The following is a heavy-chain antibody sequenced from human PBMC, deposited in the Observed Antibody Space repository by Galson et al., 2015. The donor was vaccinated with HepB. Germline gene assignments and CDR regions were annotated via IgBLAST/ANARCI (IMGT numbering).Heavy chain of an antibody. J-gene: IGHJ4*02. CDR1: GFTFKNSA. CDR2: ISFDANNK. D-gene: IGHD3-10*01. Sequence: SLRLSCAASGFTFKNSAMHWVRQAPNKGLQWVAVISFDANNKDYSDSVKGRFTVSRDTSNNTLYLHMNSLRGDDTAVYFCARGHYYGSVDYWGQGILVTVSS. CDR3: ARGHYYGSVDY. V-gene: IGHV3-30-3*01.